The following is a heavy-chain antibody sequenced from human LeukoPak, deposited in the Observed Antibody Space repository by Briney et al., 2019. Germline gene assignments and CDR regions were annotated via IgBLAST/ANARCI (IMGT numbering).Heavy chain of an antibody. CDR3: ASLFDCSSTSCYTGYFDY. J-gene: IGHJ4*02. CDR2: IYHSGST. CDR1: GYSISSGYY. V-gene: IGHV4-38-2*01. D-gene: IGHD2-2*02. Sequence: SETLSLTCAVSGYSISSGYYWGWIRQPPGKGLEWIGSIYHSGSTYYNPSLKSRVTISVDTSKNQFSLKLSSVTAADTAVYYCASLFDCSSTSCYTGYFDYWGQGTLVTVSS.